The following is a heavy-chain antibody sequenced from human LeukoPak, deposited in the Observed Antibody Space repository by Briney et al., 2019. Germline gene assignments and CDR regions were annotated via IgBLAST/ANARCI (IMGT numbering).Heavy chain of an antibody. V-gene: IGHV3-30*02. Sequence: PGGSLRLSCAASGFTFLNHGVHWVRQAPGKGLEWVAFIRYDGSNKYYADSVKGRFTISRDNSKNTLYLQMNSLRAEDTAVYYCAKDRQTTVSPYFYFDYWGQGTLVTVSS. CDR2: IRYDGSNK. CDR3: AKDRQTTVSPYFYFDY. J-gene: IGHJ4*02. D-gene: IGHD4-11*01. CDR1: GFTFLNHG.